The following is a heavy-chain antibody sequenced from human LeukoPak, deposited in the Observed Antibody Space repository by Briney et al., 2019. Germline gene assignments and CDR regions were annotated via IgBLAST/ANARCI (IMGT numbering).Heavy chain of an antibody. CDR3: ARDGCSSTSCYYDY. J-gene: IGHJ4*02. V-gene: IGHV3-21*04. D-gene: IGHD2-2*01. CDR2: ISSSSSDI. Sequence: GGSLRLSCAASGFTFSTYSMNWVRQAPGKGLEWVSFISSSSSDIYYADSVRGRFTISRDNAKNSLYLQMNSLRAEDTAVYYCARDGCSSTSCYYDYWGQGTLVTVSS. CDR1: GFTFSTYS.